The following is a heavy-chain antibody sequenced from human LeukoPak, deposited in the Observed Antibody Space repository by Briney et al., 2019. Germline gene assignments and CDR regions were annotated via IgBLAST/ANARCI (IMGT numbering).Heavy chain of an antibody. J-gene: IGHJ4*02. CDR2: MNPNCGNT. CDR1: GYTFTSYD. V-gene: IGHV1-8*01. CDR3: ATEYSSSSSTDY. Sequence: ASVKVSCKASGYTFTSYDINWVRQATGQGLEWMGWMNPNCGNTGYAQKFQGRVTMTRNTSISTAYMELSSLRSEDTAVYYCATEYSSSSSTDYWGQGTLVTVSS. D-gene: IGHD6-6*01.